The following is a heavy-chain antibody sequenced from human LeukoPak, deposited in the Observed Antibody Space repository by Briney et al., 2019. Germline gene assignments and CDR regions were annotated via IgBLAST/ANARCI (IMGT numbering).Heavy chain of an antibody. CDR3: ARPGIAADDGKDAFDI. J-gene: IGHJ3*02. Sequence: GESLKISCKGSGYSFTSYWIGWVRQMPGKGLEWMGIIYPGDSDTGYSPSFQGQVTMSADKSISTAYLQWSSLKASDTAMYYCARPGIAADDGKDAFDIWGQGTMVTVSS. V-gene: IGHV5-51*01. D-gene: IGHD6-13*01. CDR1: GYSFTSYW. CDR2: IYPGDSDT.